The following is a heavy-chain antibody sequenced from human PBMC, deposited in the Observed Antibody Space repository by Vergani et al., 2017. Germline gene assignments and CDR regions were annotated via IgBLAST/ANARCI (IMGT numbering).Heavy chain of an antibody. CDR3: ARGGDSGSHDY. CDR2: INPNSGGR. CDR1: GYTFTGYY. J-gene: IGHJ4*02. V-gene: IGHV1-2*02. Sequence: QVQLVQSGAEVKKPGASVKVSCKASGYTFTGYYMHWVRQAPGQGLEWMGWINPNSGGRNYAQKFQGRVTMTRDTSISTAYMELSRLRSDDTAVYYCARGGDSGSHDYWGQGTVVTVSS. D-gene: IGHD1-26*01.